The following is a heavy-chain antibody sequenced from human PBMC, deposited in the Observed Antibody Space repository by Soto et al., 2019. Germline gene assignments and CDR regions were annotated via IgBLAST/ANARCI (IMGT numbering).Heavy chain of an antibody. D-gene: IGHD6-13*01. J-gene: IGHJ4*02. CDR2: IYYSGST. Sequence: SETLSLTCTVSGVSISGNFYYLGWIRQPPGKGLEWIGSIYYSGSTNYNPSLKSRVTISVDTSKNQFSLKLSSVTAADTAVYYCARHQAGPFDYWGQGTLVTVSS. V-gene: IGHV4-39*01. CDR1: GVSISGNFYY. CDR3: ARHQAGPFDY.